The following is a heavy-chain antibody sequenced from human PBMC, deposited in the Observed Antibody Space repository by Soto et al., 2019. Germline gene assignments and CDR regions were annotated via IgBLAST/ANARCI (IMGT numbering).Heavy chain of an antibody. CDR3: ASAQSGYCSSTSCYTRPSISWFFGY. J-gene: IGHJ4*02. V-gene: IGHV1-18*04. CDR1: GYTFTSYG. Sequence: ASVKVSCKASGYTFTSYGISWVRQAPGQGLAWMGWISAYNGNTNYAQKLQGRVTLTTDTSTSTAYMELRSLRSDDTAVYYCASAQSGYCSSTSCYTRPSISWFFGYWGQGTLVAV. CDR2: ISAYNGNT. D-gene: IGHD2-2*02.